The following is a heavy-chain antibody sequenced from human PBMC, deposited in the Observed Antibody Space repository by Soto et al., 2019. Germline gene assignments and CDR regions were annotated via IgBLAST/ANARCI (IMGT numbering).Heavy chain of an antibody. D-gene: IGHD1-26*01. CDR2: IIPIFGTA. J-gene: IGHJ6*02. Sequence: SVKVSCKASGGTFSSYAISWVRQAPGQGLEWMGGIIPIFGTANYAQKFQGRVTITADKSTSTAYMELSSLRSADTAVYYCARVVGATRFYYGMDVWGQGTTVTVSS. CDR1: GGTFSSYA. V-gene: IGHV1-69*06. CDR3: ARVVGATRFYYGMDV.